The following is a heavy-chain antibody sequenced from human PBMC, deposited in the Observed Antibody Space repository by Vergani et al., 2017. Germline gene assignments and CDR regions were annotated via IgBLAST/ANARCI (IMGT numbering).Heavy chain of an antibody. J-gene: IGHJ6*02. Sequence: QVQLQQWGAGLLKPSETLSLTCAVYGGSFSGYYWSWIRQPPGTRLEWIGEINHSGSTNYNPSLKSRVTISVDTSKNQFSLKLSSVTAADTAVYYCARNRRFYCSSTSCHTLGYYYYGMDVWGQGTTVTVSS. D-gene: IGHD2-2*02. V-gene: IGHV4-34*01. CDR2: INHSGST. CDR1: GGSFSGYY. CDR3: ARNRRFYCSSTSCHTLGYYYYGMDV.